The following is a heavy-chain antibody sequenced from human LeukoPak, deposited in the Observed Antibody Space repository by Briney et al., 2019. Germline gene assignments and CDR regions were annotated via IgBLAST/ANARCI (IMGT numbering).Heavy chain of an antibody. D-gene: IGHD3-16*02. CDR1: GFIFSNYW. V-gene: IGHV3-7*01. Sequence: GGSLRLSCAASGFIFSNYWMSWVRQAPGKGLEWAANIKQDGSEKYYADSVKGRFTISRDNAKNSLYLQMSSLRAEDTAVYYCARGVIIRGRLDPWGQGTLVTVSS. J-gene: IGHJ5*02. CDR2: IKQDGSEK. CDR3: ARGVIIRGRLDP.